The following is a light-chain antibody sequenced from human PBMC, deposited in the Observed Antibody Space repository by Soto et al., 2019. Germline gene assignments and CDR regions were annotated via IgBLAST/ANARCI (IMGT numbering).Light chain of an antibody. CDR1: SSNIGAGYD. J-gene: IGLJ1*01. CDR2: GDN. V-gene: IGLV1-40*01. Sequence: QSVLTQPPSVSGAPGQRVTVSCSGTSSNIGAGYDVHWYQQFPGTAPKLLIYGDNNRPSGVPDRFSGSKSGTSASLAITGLQAEDEADYYFQSYDTRLSAHVFGTGTKLTVL. CDR3: QSYDTRLSAHV.